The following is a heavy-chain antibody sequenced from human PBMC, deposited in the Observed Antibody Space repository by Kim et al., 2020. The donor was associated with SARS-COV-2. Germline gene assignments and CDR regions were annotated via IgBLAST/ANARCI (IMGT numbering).Heavy chain of an antibody. J-gene: IGHJ5*02. D-gene: IGHD3-9*01. Sequence: GGSLRLSCAASGFTFSNAWMSWVRQAPGKGLEWVGRIKSKTDGGTTDYAAPVKGRFTISRDDSKNTLYLQMNSLKTEDTAVYYCTTVGIYFDWLQPLLNWFDPWGQGTLVTVSS. CDR1: GFTFSNAW. CDR2: IKSKTDGGTT. CDR3: TTVGIYFDWLQPLLNWFDP. V-gene: IGHV3-15*01.